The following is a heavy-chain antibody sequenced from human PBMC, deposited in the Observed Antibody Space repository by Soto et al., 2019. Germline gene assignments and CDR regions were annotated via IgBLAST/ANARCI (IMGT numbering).Heavy chain of an antibody. CDR3: ARGDSGSYLREGLGYYYVTDI. CDR2: IFHSGST. D-gene: IGHD1-26*01. J-gene: IGHJ6*02. CDR1: GGSISGDYW. Sequence: SETLSLTCVVSGGSISGDYWWTWVRQSPGKGLEWLGEIFHSGSTNSNPSLKTRVTLSVDKSKREFSLNLTSVTAADTAVYYCARGDSGSYLREGLGYYYVTDIRGQGPTVTVCS. V-gene: IGHV4-4*02.